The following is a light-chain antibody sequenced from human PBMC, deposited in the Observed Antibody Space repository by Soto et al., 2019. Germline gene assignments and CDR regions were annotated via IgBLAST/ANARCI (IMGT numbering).Light chain of an antibody. Sequence: DIQMTQSPSSLSASVGDRVTITCRASQSISSYLNWYQQKPGKAPNLLIYAASSLQIGVPSRFSGSVSGTEFTLTISSLQSEDFATYYCQPSYSSSWTFGQGTTVEIK. J-gene: IGKJ1*01. V-gene: IGKV1-39*01. CDR3: QPSYSSSWT. CDR2: AAS. CDR1: QSISSY.